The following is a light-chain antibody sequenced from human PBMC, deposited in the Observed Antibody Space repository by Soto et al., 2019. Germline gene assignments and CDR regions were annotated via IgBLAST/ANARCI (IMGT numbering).Light chain of an antibody. CDR2: GAS. Sequence: EIVLTQSPGTLSLSPGERATLSCRASQSVSSAYLAWYQHKPGQAPRLLIYGASNRATGIPDRFSGSGSGTDFTLTISRLEPEDVAVYFCQQYGRSPPFTLGQGTKVEIK. J-gene: IGKJ2*01. V-gene: IGKV3-20*01. CDR1: QSVSSAY. CDR3: QQYGRSPPFT.